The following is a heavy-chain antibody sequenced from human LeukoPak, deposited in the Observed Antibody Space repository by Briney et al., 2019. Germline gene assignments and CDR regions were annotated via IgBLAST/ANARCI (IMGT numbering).Heavy chain of an antibody. J-gene: IGHJ4*02. V-gene: IGHV4-39*07. CDR3: ARALQDGGPEY. CDR2: IYHGGST. CDR1: GASISSRSYY. D-gene: IGHD3-10*01. Sequence: SETPSLTCSVSGASISSRSYYWGWTRQPPGMGLEWIGTIYHGGSTFYNPSLNSRVTISVDMSKNQLSLKLSSVTAADTAVYYCARALQDGGPEYWGQGTLVTVSS.